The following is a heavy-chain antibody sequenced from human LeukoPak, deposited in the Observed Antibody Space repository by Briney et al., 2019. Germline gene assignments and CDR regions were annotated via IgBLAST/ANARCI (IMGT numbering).Heavy chain of an antibody. Sequence: XSVKVSCKVSGYTLTELSMRWVRQAPGKGLEWMGGFDPEDGETIYAQKFQGRVTMTEDTSTDTAYMELSSLRSEDTAVCYCAVGYCTNGVCYTIGYWGQGTLVTVSS. D-gene: IGHD2-8*01. V-gene: IGHV1-24*01. CDR2: FDPEDGET. J-gene: IGHJ4*02. CDR1: GYTLTELS. CDR3: AVGYCTNGVCYTIGY.